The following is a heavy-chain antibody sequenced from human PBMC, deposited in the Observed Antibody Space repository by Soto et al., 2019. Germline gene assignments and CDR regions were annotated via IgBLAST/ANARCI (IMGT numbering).Heavy chain of an antibody. Sequence: KTSETLSLTCAVSGGSISSGGYSRSWVRQPPGKGLEWIGYIYHSGNTYYNPSLKSRVTISVGRSKNQFSLKLSSVTAADTAVYYCARCCYYDSSGYYYPNWFDPWGQGTLVTVSS. D-gene: IGHD3-22*01. V-gene: IGHV4-30-2*01. CDR2: IYHSGNT. J-gene: IGHJ5*02. CDR1: GGSISSGGYS. CDR3: ARCCYYDSSGYYYPNWFDP.